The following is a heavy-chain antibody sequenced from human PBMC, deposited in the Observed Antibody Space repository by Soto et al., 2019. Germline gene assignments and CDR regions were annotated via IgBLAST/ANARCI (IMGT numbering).Heavy chain of an antibody. CDR1: GGSFSGDY. V-gene: IGHV4-34*01. CDR2: INHSGST. Sequence: PSETLSLTCAVYGGSFSGDYWSWIRQPPGKGLEWIGEINHSGSTNYNPSLKSRVTISVDTSKTQFSLKLSSVRAAATAVDYCGRGRTGERLLDDYYGMEVWGQGTTVTVAS. CDR3: GRGRTGERLLDDYYGMEV. J-gene: IGHJ6*02. D-gene: IGHD3-3*01.